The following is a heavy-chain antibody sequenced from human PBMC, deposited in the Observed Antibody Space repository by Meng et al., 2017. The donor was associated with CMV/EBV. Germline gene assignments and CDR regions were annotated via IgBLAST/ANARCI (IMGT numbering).Heavy chain of an antibody. CDR3: ARGLKAWFDP. Sequence: ESLKISCAVYGWSFSGYYWSWIRQPPGKGLEWIGEINHSGSTNYNPSLKSRVTISVDTSKNQFSLKLSPVTAADTAVYYCARGLKAWFDPWGQGTLVTVSS. J-gene: IGHJ5*02. V-gene: IGHV4-34*01. CDR2: INHSGST. CDR1: GWSFSGYY.